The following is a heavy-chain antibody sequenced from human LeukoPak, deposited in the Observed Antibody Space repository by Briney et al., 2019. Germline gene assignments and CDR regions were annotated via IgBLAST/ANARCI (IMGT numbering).Heavy chain of an antibody. V-gene: IGHV3-43*02. CDR3: AKDSGYPTSYYYYGMDV. D-gene: IGHD3-16*02. CDR2: ISGDGGST. J-gene: IGHJ6*02. CDR1: GFTFDDYA. Sequence: GGSLRLSCAASGFTFDDYAMHWVRQAPGKGLEWVSLISGDGGSTYYADSVKGRFTISRDNSKNSLYLQMNSLRTEDTALYYCAKDSGYPTSYYYYGMDVWGQGTTVTVSS.